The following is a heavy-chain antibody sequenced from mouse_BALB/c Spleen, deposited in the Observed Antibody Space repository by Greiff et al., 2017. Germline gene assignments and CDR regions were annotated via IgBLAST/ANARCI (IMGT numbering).Heavy chain of an antibody. D-gene: IGHD2-10*02. CDR2: IAPGSGST. J-gene: IGHJ4*01. CDR1: GYTFTSYW. V-gene: IGHV1S41*01. CDR3: ARWGYGNWYAMDY. Sequence: DLVKPGASVKLSCKASGYTFTSYWINWIKQRPGQRLEWIGRIAPGSGSTYYNEMFKGKATLTVDTSSSTAYIQLSSLSSEDSAVYFCARWGYGNWYAMDYWGQGTSVTVSS.